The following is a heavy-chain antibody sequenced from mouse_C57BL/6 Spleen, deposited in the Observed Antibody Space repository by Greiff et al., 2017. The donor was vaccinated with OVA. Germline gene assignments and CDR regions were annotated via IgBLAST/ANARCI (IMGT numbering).Heavy chain of an antibody. Sequence: EVQGVESGGGLVKPGGSLKLSCAASGFTFSSYAMSWVRQTPEKRLEWVATISDGGSYTYYPDNVKGRFTISRDNAKNNLYLQMSHLKSEDTAMYYCARDGDYGSSYDWYFDVWGTGTTVTVSS. V-gene: IGHV5-4*01. CDR1: GFTFSSYA. CDR2: ISDGGSYT. J-gene: IGHJ1*03. D-gene: IGHD1-1*01. CDR3: ARDGDYGSSYDWYFDV.